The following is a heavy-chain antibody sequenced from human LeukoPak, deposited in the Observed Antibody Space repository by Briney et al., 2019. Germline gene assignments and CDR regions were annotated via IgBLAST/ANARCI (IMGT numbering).Heavy chain of an antibody. CDR2: IYYSGST. CDR3: ARGGVWDYYGSVNWFDP. V-gene: IGHV4-30-4*01. D-gene: IGHD3-10*01. CDR1: GGSISSGDYY. J-gene: IGHJ5*02. Sequence: SQTLSLTCTVSGGSISSGDYYWSWIRQPPGKGLEWIGYIYYSGSTYYNPSLKSRVTISVDTSKNLFSLKLSSVTAADTAVYYCARGGVWDYYGSVNWFDPWGQGTLVTVSS.